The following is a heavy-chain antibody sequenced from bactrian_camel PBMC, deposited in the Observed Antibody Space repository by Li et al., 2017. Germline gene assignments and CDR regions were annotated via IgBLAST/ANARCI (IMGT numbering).Heavy chain of an antibody. V-gene: IGHV3S55*01. Sequence: HVQLVESGGGSVQAGGSLRLSCAASGTYGASCMGWFRQAPGKEREGVAYCGSGPDVYADSVKGRFTISQDNAKNTVYLQMNSLKPEDTATYYCAAASQWRVSYCQGATYSYWGQGTQVTVS. CDR1: GTYGASC. D-gene: IGHD1*01. J-gene: IGHJ4*01. CDR3: AAASQWRVSYCQGATYSY. CDR2: CGSGPDV.